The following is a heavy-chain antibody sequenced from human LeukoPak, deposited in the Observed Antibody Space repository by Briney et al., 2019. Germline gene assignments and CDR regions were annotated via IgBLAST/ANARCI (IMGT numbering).Heavy chain of an antibody. V-gene: IGHV3-30*02. D-gene: IGHD3-10*01. Sequence: GGSLRLSCAASGFTFNSYAMHWFRQAPGKGLEWVALIRYDGSKKYYADSVKGRFTISRDNAKNSLYLQMNSLRAEDTAVYYCARAWGSGSYYEIDYWGQGTLVTVSS. CDR1: GFTFNSYA. CDR3: ARAWGSGSYYEIDY. CDR2: IRYDGSKK. J-gene: IGHJ4*02.